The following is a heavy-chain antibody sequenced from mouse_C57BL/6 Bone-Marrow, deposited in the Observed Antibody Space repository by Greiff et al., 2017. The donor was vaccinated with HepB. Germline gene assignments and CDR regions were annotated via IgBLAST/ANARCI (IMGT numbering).Heavy chain of an antibody. CDR3: AREEAAQATWFAY. V-gene: IGHV1-36*01. J-gene: IGHJ3*01. CDR2: VNPYNGGT. CDR1: GFTFTDYY. Sequence: EVKLQQSGPVLVKPGPSVKISCKASGFTFTDYYMHWVKQSHGKSLEWIGLVNPYNGGTSYNQKFKGKATLTVDTSSSTAYMELNSLTSEDSAVYYCAREEAAQATWFAYWGQGTLVTVSA. D-gene: IGHD3-2*02.